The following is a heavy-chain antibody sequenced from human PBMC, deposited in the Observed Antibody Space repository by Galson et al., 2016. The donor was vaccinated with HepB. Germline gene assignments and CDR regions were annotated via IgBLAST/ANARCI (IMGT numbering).Heavy chain of an antibody. CDR1: GFTFSRCG. Sequence: SLRLSCAASGFTFSRCGMHWVRQAPGKGLEWVAVISYDGNYKYYADSVKGRFTITRDNSKHTLYLQMNSLRAEDTAVYHCAKDGHPSPIGGSGTFFSYYQYYYVDVWGKGTTVTVSS. J-gene: IGHJ6*03. D-gene: IGHD3-10*01. CDR2: ISYDGNYK. V-gene: IGHV3-30*18. CDR3: AKDGHPSPIGGSGTFFSYYQYYYVDV.